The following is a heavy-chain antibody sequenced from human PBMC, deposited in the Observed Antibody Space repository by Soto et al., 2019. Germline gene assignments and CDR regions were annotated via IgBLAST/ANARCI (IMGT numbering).Heavy chain of an antibody. CDR3: AAHYYDFWSGYYADGMDV. V-gene: IGHV1-58*01. J-gene: IGHJ6*02. Sequence: SVKVSCKASGFTFTSSAVQWVRQARGQRLEWIGWIVVGSGNTNYAQKFQERVTITRDMSTSTAYMEPSSLRSEDTAVYYCAAHYYDFWSGYYADGMDVWGQGTTVTVSS. CDR2: IVVGSGNT. CDR1: GFTFTSSA. D-gene: IGHD3-3*01.